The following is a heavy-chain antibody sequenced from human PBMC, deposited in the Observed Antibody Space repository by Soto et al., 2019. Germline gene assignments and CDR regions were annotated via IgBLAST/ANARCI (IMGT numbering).Heavy chain of an antibody. J-gene: IGHJ6*02. Sequence: EVQLVESGGGLVQPGGSVRLSCAASKFTITSYWMHWVRQAPGKGLVWVSRINSDGSSISYADAVKGRLTSSRDNAKNTLYLQMNGLRVEDTAVYCCARDVGHCYVLRGMDVWGQGTTVTVFS. CDR1: KFTITSYW. CDR3: ARDVGHCYVLRGMDV. V-gene: IGHV3-74*01. CDR2: INSDGSSI. D-gene: IGHD3-16*01.